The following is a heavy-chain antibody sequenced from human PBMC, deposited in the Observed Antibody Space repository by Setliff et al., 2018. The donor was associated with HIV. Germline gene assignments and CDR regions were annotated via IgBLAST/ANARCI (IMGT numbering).Heavy chain of an antibody. CDR2: IYFTGSS. CDR3: ARVQMAYAAFDV. Sequence: SCKASGYTFTSQSIHWIRQPPGKGLEWIGSIYFTGSSDNNPSLKSRVTLSVDTSKHQFSLKLSSVTAADTAVYYCARVQMAYAAFDVWGQGTMVTVSS. J-gene: IGHJ3*01. CDR1: GYTFTSQS. V-gene: IGHV4-59*11. D-gene: IGHD4-17*01.